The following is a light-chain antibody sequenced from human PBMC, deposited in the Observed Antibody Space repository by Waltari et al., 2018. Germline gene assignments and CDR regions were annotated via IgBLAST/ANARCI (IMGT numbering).Light chain of an antibody. CDR3: QHYVRLPAT. CDR2: GAS. J-gene: IGKJ1*01. Sequence: EIVLTQSPGTLSLSPGERATLSCRASESVGRSLALYQQRPGQAPRLLIYGASNRAPGIPDWFSGSGSGTEFSLTISRMEPEDFAVYYGQHYVRLPATFGQGTKVEIK. CDR1: ESVGRS. V-gene: IGKV3-20*01.